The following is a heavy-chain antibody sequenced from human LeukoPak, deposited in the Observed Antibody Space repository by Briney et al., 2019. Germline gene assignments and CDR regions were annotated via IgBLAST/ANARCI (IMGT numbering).Heavy chain of an antibody. D-gene: IGHD2-15*01. V-gene: IGHV3-74*01. CDR2: INSDGSST. Sequence: GGSLRLSCAASGFTFSSYWMHWVRQAPGKGLVWVSRINSDGSSTSYADSVKGRFTISRDNAKNTLYLQMNSQRAEDTAVYYCARVAVVVVVAATSEDNWFDPWGQGTLVTVSS. CDR3: ARVAVVVVVAATSEDNWFDP. J-gene: IGHJ5*02. CDR1: GFTFSSYW.